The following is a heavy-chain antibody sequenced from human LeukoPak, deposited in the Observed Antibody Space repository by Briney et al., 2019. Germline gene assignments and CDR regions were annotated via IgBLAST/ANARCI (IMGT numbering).Heavy chain of an antibody. V-gene: IGHV4-39*07. CDR3: ARGGGYVGTIVVVPAAHDAFDI. CDR1: GGSISSSSYY. D-gene: IGHD2-2*01. J-gene: IGHJ3*02. CDR2: IYYSGST. Sequence: SETLSLTCTVSGGSISSSSYYWGWIRQPPGKGLEWIGSIYYSGSTYYNPSLKSRVTISVDTSKNQFSLKLSSVTAADTAVYYCARGGGYVGTIVVVPAAHDAFDIWGQGTMVTVSS.